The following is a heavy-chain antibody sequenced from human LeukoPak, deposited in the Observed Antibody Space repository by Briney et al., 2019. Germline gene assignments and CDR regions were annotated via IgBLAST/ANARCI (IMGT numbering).Heavy chain of an antibody. CDR2: ISNSGDTR. V-gene: IGHV3-11*01. CDR3: ARDVRGRTPLKLGMKWFDP. D-gene: IGHD7-27*01. CDR1: GFTFSDYY. Sequence: KPGGSPRLSCAASGFTFSDYYMSWIRQAPGKGLEWLAYISNSGDTRKYADSVTGRFTISRDNAKNSVFLQMNSLRAEDSGVYYCARDVRGRTPLKLGMKWFDPWGQGTRVTVSS. J-gene: IGHJ5*02.